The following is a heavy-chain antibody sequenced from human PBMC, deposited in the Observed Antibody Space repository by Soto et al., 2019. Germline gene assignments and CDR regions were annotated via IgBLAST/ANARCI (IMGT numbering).Heavy chain of an antibody. V-gene: IGHV3-33*01. D-gene: IGHD1-26*01. CDR2: IWYDGSNK. J-gene: IGHJ4*02. CDR1: GFTFSSYG. CDR3: ARGVGATYFDY. Sequence: QVQLVESGGGVVQPGRSLSLSCAASGFTFSSYGMHWVRQAPGKGLEWVAVIWYDGSNKYYADSVKGRFTISRDNSKNTLYLQMNSLRAEDPAVYYCARGVGATYFDYWGQGTLVTVSS.